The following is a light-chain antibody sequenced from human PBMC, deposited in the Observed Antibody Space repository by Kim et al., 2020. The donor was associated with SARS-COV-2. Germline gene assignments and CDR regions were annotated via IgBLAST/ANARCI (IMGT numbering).Light chain of an antibody. CDR3: LLSYTDAWV. Sequence: QAVVTQEPSLTVSPGGTVTLTCGSSTGTVSSGHYPYWFQQKPGQAPRALIYDTDNKYSWTPSRFSGSLLGGKAALTLSGAQSEDEAEYYCLLSYTDAWVFGGGTQLTVL. V-gene: IGLV7-46*01. CDR1: TGTVSSGHY. CDR2: DTD. J-gene: IGLJ3*02.